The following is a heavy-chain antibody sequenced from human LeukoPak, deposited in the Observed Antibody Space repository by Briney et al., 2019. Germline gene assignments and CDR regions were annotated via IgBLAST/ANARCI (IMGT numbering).Heavy chain of an antibody. J-gene: IGHJ4*02. D-gene: IGHD3-10*01. Sequence: PGGSLRLSCAASGFSVSNNYMRCVRQAPGKGLQWVSVIYSGGGTEYADSVKGRFTISRDNSKNTVYLQMNSLGVDDTAVYYCARSRGTVLRGLYYFPYWVQGALVTVSS. V-gene: IGHV3-53*01. CDR2: IYSGGGT. CDR3: ARSRGTVLRGLYYFPY. CDR1: GFSVSNNY.